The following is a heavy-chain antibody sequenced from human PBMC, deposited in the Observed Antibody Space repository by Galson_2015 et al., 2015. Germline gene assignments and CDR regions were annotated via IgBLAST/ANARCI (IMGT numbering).Heavy chain of an antibody. CDR2: LKSKTDGGTT. CDR3: TPGSY. D-gene: IGHD3-10*01. J-gene: IGHJ4*02. Sequence: SLRLSCAASGFTFSNAWMSWVRQAPGKGLEWVGRLKSKTDGGTTDYAAPVKGRFTISRDDSKNTLYLQMNSLKTEDTAVYYCTPGSYYGQGTLVTVSS. V-gene: IGHV3-15*01. CDR1: GFTFSNAW.